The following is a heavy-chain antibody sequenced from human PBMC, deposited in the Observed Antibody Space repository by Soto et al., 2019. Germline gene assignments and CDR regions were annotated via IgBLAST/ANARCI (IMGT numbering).Heavy chain of an antibody. V-gene: IGHV1-2*02. CDR1: GYTFTGYY. Sequence: QVQLVQSGAEVKKPGASVKVSCKASGYTFTGYYMHWVRQAPGQGLEWMGWINPKSGDTTYAQKFQGRVTMTRDTSISTAYMELNKLRSDDTAVYYCARAYHELWSGGTHWVDPWGQGTLVTVSS. D-gene: IGHD3-3*01. J-gene: IGHJ5*02. CDR3: ARAYHELWSGGTHWVDP. CDR2: INPKSGDT.